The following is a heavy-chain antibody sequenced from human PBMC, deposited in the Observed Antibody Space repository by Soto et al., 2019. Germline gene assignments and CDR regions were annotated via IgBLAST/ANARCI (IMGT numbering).Heavy chain of an antibody. CDR3: ATDYGGGYGAGSSFDY. D-gene: IGHD3-10*01. Sequence: PSETLSLTCTVSGGSISSGGYYWSWIRQHPGKGLEGIGYIYYSGSTYYNPSLKSRGTIPEGTAKIHFSLKMSTVTAAHTALYYCATDYGGGYGAGSSFDYWGQGTLVTVYS. J-gene: IGHJ4*02. CDR2: IYYSGST. CDR1: GGSISSGGYY. V-gene: IGHV4-31*03.